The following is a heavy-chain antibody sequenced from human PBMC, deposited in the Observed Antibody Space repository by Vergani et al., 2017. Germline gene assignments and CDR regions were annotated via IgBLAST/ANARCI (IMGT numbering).Heavy chain of an antibody. CDR2: ISWNSGCI. Sequence: EVHLVESGGGLVQPGRSLRLSCAASGFTFDDYAMHWVRPAPGKGLEWVSGISWNSGCIGYAVSGKGRFTISSDNAKNSLYLQMYRLRAEDTAIYYGAKARDPNCKGGNCYSYYYGLDLGGQGTTVTVS. CDR3: AKARDPNCKGGNCYSYYYGLDL. V-gene: IGHV3-9*01. CDR1: GFTFDDYA. D-gene: IGHD2-21*01. J-gene: IGHJ6*02.